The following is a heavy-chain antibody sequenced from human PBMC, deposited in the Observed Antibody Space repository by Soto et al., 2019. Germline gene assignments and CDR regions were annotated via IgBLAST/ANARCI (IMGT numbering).Heavy chain of an antibody. CDR3: ARHGCSCAACYPYYFYVDV. CDR1: GFNFSNFA. J-gene: IGHJ6*03. V-gene: IGHV3-23*01. Sequence: EVQLLESGGGLVQPGGSLRLSCAASGFNFSNFAVTWVRQAPGKGLEWVSSVTVSGETSYYADSVKDHFTMSRDNSKSTVYLQMNSLRAEDTAVYHCARHGCSCAACYPYYFYVDVWGKGTTVTVSS. D-gene: IGHD2-21*01. CDR2: VTVSGETS.